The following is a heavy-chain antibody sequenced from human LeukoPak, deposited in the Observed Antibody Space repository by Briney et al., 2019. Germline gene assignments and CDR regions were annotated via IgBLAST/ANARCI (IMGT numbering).Heavy chain of an antibody. D-gene: IGHD5-12*01. CDR3: ARDGQGDSGLGDY. CDR2: INPNSGGT. J-gene: IGHJ4*02. Sequence: GASVKVSCKASGYTFTGYYMHWVRQAPGQGLEWMGRINPNSGGTNYAQKFQGRVTMTRDTSISTAYMELSRLRSDDTAVYYCARDGQGDSGLGDYWGQGTLVTVSS. CDR1: GYTFTGYY. V-gene: IGHV1-2*06.